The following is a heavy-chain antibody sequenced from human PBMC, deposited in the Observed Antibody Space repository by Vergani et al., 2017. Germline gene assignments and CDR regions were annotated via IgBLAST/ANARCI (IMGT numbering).Heavy chain of an antibody. V-gene: IGHV3-48*04. J-gene: IGHJ6*02. CDR1: GFTFSNAW. CDR2: ISSIGSTI. CDR3: ARDNSSSSGMDV. Sequence: EVQLVESGGGLVKPGGSLRLSCAASGFTFSNAWMNWVRQAPGKGLGWVSYISSIGSTIYYADSVKGRFTISRDNAKNSLYLQMNSLRAEDTAVYYCARDNSSSSGMDVWGQGTTVTVSS. D-gene: IGHD6-6*01.